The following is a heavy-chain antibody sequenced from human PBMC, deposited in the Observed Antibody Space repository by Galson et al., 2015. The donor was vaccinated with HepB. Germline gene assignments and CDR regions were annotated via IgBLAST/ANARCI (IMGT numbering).Heavy chain of an antibody. CDR3: AKESTVTTKNWFDP. CDR1: GYTFSRYG. V-gene: IGHV1-18*01. D-gene: IGHD4-17*01. J-gene: IGHJ5*02. CDR2: ISGDNANT. Sequence: SVKVFCKASGYTFSRYGISWVRQAPGQGLEWMGWISGDNANTNYAQKLQGRVTMTTDTSTSTAYMELTSLRSDDTAVYYCAKESTVTTKNWFDPWGQGTLVTVSS.